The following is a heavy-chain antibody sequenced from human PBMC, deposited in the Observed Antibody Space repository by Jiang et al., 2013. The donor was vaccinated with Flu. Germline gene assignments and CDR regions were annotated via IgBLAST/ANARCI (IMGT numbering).Heavy chain of an antibody. V-gene: IGHV3-30*18. CDR1: GFTFSSYG. D-gene: IGHD6-6*01. CDR3: AKDPRLAARPSLYYYYMDV. Sequence: RLSCAASGFTFSSYGMHWVRQAPGKGLEWVAVISYDGSNKYYADSVKGRFTISRDNSKNTLYLQMNSLRAEDTAVYYCAKDPRLAARPSLYYYYMDVWGKGTTVTVSS. CDR2: ISYDGSNK. J-gene: IGHJ6*03.